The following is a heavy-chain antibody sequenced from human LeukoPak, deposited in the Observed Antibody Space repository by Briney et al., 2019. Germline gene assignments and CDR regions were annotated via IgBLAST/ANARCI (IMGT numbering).Heavy chain of an antibody. Sequence: GASVKVSCKASGYSFTSYYIHWVRLAPGQGLEWMGVINPSGGSTRYAQKFQDRVTMTRDMSTSTVYMELSSLGSEDTAVYYCAREGVSGSYLGYWGQGTLVTVSS. CDR2: INPSGGST. CDR3: AREGVSGSYLGY. CDR1: GYSFTSYY. D-gene: IGHD1-26*01. V-gene: IGHV1-46*01. J-gene: IGHJ4*02.